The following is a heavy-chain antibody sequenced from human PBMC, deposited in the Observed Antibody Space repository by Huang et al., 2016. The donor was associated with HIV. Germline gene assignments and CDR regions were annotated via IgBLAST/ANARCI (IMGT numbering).Heavy chain of an antibody. J-gene: IGHJ5*02. CDR1: GGAFSSFD. CDR2: IIPVFGTP. V-gene: IGHV1-69*13. Sequence: QVQLVQSGAEVKQPGSSVKVSCKSSGGAFSSFDLNWVRQAPGQGLEGMGTIIPVFGTPNYAQQLQGRVMITAEESTSTAAMEVTSLRFDDTAVYVCARGGRVWPAATGPWAFDPWGQGTLVTVSS. D-gene: IGHD6-13*01. CDR3: ARGGRVWPAATGPWAFDP.